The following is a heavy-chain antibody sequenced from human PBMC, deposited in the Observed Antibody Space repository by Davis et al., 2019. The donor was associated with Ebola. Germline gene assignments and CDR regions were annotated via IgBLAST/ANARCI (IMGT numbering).Heavy chain of an antibody. J-gene: IGHJ6*02. V-gene: IGHV4-34*01. D-gene: IGHD6-25*01. CDR3: ARGGGYGGYGMDV. CDR1: GVSFSGYY. Sequence: MPSETLSLTCAVYGVSFSGYYWNWIRQPPGKGLEWIWEINHSGRTNYNPSLKSRVTMSVDTSKNQFSLRVRSVTAADTAVYYCARGGGYGGYGMDVWGQGTTVTVSS. CDR2: INHSGRT.